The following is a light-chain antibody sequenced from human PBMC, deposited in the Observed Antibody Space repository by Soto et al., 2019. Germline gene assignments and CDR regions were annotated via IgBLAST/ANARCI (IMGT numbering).Light chain of an antibody. CDR3: SSYTSSSTLGV. CDR1: SSDVGGYNY. J-gene: IGLJ3*02. CDR2: EVS. Sequence: QSALTQPASVSGSPGQSITISCTGTSSDVGGYNYVSWYQQHPGKAPKLMIYEVSNRPSGVSNRFSGSKSGSTASLTISGLQAEDEADYYCSSYTSSSTLGVFGGGTKLTVL. V-gene: IGLV2-14*01.